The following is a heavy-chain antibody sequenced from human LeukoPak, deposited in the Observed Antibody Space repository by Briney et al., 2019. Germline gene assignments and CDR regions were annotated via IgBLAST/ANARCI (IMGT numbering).Heavy chain of an antibody. J-gene: IGHJ4*02. CDR1: GFTFSSYW. CDR2: IDSGGSST. V-gene: IGHV3-74*01. D-gene: IGHD2-15*01. Sequence: SGGSLRLSCAGSGFTFSSYWMHWVRQAPGKGLVWVSRIDSGGSSTSYADSVKGRFTVSRDNAKNTLYLQMNSLRAEDTAVYYCARGYCSGGSCSQADYWGQGTLVTVSS. CDR3: ARGYCSGGSCSQADY.